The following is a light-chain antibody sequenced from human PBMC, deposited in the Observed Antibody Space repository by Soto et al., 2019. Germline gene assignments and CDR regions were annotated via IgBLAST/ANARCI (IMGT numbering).Light chain of an antibody. CDR1: QSVSSKY. J-gene: IGKJ3*01. CDR2: GTS. V-gene: IGKV3-20*01. Sequence: EIVLTQSPGTLSLSPGERATLSCRASQSVSSKYLAWYQQKPGQAPRVLIYGTSIRASGVPERFSGGGSGTDFTLTITSLEPEDFAVYYCQQYGSSLFTFGPGTKVEFK. CDR3: QQYGSSLFT.